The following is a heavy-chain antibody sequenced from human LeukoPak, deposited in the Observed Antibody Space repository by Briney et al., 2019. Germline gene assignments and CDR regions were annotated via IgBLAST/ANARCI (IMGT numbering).Heavy chain of an antibody. V-gene: IGHV3-23*01. CDR3: AQDQNMIVVVISN. D-gene: IGHD3-22*01. CDR2: IGDSGVGT. Sequence: GGSLRLSCAASGFTFSSYAMTWVRQAPGKGLEWVSTIGDSGVGTYYADSVKGRFTTSRDNSKNTLYLQMNSLKAEDTAVYYCAQDQNMIVVVISNWGQGTLVTVSS. J-gene: IGHJ4*02. CDR1: GFTFSSYA.